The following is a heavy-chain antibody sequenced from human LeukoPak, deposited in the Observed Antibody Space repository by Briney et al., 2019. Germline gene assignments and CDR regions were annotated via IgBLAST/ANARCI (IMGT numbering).Heavy chain of an antibody. D-gene: IGHD2-15*01. CDR1: GYTFSSYG. CDR3: ARDDLDCSGGICYPDDF. CDR2: ISAYNGNI. Sequence: ASVKVSCKASGYTFSSYGISWVRQAPGQGLEWMGWISAYNGNIKYAQKFQGRVTMTTDTSTSTAYMELRSLRSDDTAMYFCARDDLDCSGGICYPDDFWGQGTLVTVSS. V-gene: IGHV1-18*01. J-gene: IGHJ4*02.